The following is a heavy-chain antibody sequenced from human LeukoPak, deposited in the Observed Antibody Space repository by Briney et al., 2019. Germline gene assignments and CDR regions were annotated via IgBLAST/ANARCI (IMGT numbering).Heavy chain of an antibody. CDR2: IYYSGST. J-gene: IGHJ3*02. Sequence: SETLSLTCTVSGGSISSSSYYWGWIRQPPGKGLEWIGSIYYSGSTYYNPSLKSRVTMSVDTSMNQFSLKLSSVTAADTAVYYCARQGLRYDSNGYSTSYEVADIWGQGTVVTVSS. CDR3: ARQGLRYDSNGYSTSYEVADI. V-gene: IGHV4-39*01. D-gene: IGHD3-22*01. CDR1: GGSISSSSYY.